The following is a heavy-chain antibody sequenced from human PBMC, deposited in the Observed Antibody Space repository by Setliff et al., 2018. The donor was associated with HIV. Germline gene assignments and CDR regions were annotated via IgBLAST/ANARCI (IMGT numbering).Heavy chain of an antibody. V-gene: IGHV4-59*01. Sequence: KPSETLSLTCTVSGGSISSYYWSWIRQPPGKGLEWIGYIYYSGSTNYNPSLKSRVTISVDTSKNQFSLKLSSVTAADTAVYYCAREWSYGAFDTFDVWGQGTMVTVSS. CDR2: IYYSGST. J-gene: IGHJ3*01. D-gene: IGHD5-18*01. CDR1: GGSISSYY. CDR3: AREWSYGAFDTFDV.